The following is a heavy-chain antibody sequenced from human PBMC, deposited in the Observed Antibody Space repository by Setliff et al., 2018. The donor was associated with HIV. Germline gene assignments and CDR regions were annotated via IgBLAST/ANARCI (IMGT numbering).Heavy chain of an antibody. CDR2: IYYSGTT. CDR3: ARELDNSDNSDPSDV. D-gene: IGHD4-4*01. Sequence: SETLSLTCSVSGDSIRNSRDYWGWIRQPPGKGLEWIGNIYYSGTTYYSPSLNSRVTISVDRSRNHFSLRLSAVTAADTAVYYCARELDNSDNSDPSDVWGQGTMVT. CDR1: GDSIRNSRDY. V-gene: IGHV4-39*02. J-gene: IGHJ3*01.